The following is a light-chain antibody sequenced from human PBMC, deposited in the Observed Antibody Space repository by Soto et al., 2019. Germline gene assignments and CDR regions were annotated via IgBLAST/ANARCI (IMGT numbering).Light chain of an antibody. V-gene: IGLV1-40*01. CDR2: GNS. Sequence: QSVRTQPPSVSGAPGQRGTISCTGSSSNIGAGYDVHWYQQLPGTAPKLLIYGNSNRPSGVPDRFSGSKSGTSASLAITGLQAEDEADYYCQSYDSSLSGSVFGGGTKLTVL. CDR3: QSYDSSLSGSV. J-gene: IGLJ2*01. CDR1: SSNIGAGYD.